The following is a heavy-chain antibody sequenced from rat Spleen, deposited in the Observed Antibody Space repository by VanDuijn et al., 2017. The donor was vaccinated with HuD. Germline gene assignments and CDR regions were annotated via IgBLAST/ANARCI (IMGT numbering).Heavy chain of an antibody. Sequence: EVQLVESDGGLVQPGRSLKVSCAASGFTFNNYGMAWVRQAPTKGLEWVAIISYDGYITYYRDSVKGRFIISRDNAKNTLYLQMDSLRSEDTATYYCARLGITLGAGHWFAYWGQGTLVTVSS. CDR1: GFTFNNYG. V-gene: IGHV5-29*01. J-gene: IGHJ3*01. D-gene: IGHD1-2*01. CDR3: ARLGITLGAGHWFAY. CDR2: ISYDGYIT.